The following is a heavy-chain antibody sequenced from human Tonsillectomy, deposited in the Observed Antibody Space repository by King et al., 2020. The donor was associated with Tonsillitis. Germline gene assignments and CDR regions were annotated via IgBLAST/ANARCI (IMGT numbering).Heavy chain of an antibody. D-gene: IGHD3-16*01. V-gene: IGHV3-21*01. Sequence: VQLVESGGGLVKPGGSLRLSCAASGFTFSSYSMHWVRQAPGKGLEWVSFIRSSSSYIYYADSVKGRFTISRDNAKNSLYLQMNSLRTEDTAVYYCARPLREDYYYYGMDVWGQGTTVTVSS. J-gene: IGHJ6*02. CDR2: IRSSSSYI. CDR1: GFTFSSYS. CDR3: ARPLREDYYYYGMDV.